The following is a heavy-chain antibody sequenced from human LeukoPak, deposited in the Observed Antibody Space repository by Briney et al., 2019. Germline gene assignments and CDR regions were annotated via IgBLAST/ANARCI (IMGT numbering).Heavy chain of an antibody. V-gene: IGHV3-48*03. J-gene: IGHJ4*02. CDR1: GFTFSSYE. CDR2: ISSSGSTI. CDR3: AREAPRVERFLDS. D-gene: IGHD1-26*01. Sequence: GGSLRLSCAASGFTFSSYEMNWVRQAPGKGLEWVSYISSSGSTIYYADSVKGRFAISRDNAKKSLYLQMNYLRAEDTAIYYCAREAPRVERFLDSWGQGTLVTVSS.